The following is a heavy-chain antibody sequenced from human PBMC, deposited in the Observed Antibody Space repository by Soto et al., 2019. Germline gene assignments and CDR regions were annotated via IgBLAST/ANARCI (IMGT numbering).Heavy chain of an antibody. V-gene: IGHV1-18*01. Sequence: QVQLLQSGVELKKPGASVKVSCKASGYTFTNYGISWVRQAPGQGLEWMGWISAYNGNPNNAQKLQGKFTMTTDTSTSTAYMELRSLRSDDTAVYYCARDNRQIAALDRYFDLWGRGTLVTVSS. J-gene: IGHJ2*01. CDR2: ISAYNGNP. CDR3: ARDNRQIAALDRYFDL. D-gene: IGHD1-1*01. CDR1: GYTFTNYG.